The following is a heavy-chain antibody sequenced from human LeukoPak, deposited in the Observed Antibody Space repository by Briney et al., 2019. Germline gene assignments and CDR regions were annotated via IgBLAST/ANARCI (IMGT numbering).Heavy chain of an antibody. Sequence: GGSLRLSCAASGFTFSSYWMHWVRQAPGKGLVWVSRINSDGSSTSYADSVKGRFTISRDNAKNTLYQQMNSLRDEDTAVYYCAKAPIEYCSGGSCYFGYWGQGTLVTVSS. CDR1: GFTFSSYW. J-gene: IGHJ4*02. CDR3: AKAPIEYCSGGSCYFGY. CDR2: INSDGSST. V-gene: IGHV3-74*01. D-gene: IGHD2-15*01.